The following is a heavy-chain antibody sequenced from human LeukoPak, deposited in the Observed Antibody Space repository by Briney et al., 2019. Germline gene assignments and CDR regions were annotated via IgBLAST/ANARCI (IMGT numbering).Heavy chain of an antibody. Sequence: ASVTVSCTASGYTFTSYGISWVRQAPGQGLEWMGWISAYNGNTNYAQKLQARVTMTTDTSTSTAYMELRSLRSDDTAVYYCAREVSCSSSSCYGEDYFDYWGQGTLVTVSS. CDR3: AREVSCSSSSCYGEDYFDY. D-gene: IGHD2-2*01. CDR1: GYTFTSYG. J-gene: IGHJ4*02. CDR2: ISAYNGNT. V-gene: IGHV1-18*04.